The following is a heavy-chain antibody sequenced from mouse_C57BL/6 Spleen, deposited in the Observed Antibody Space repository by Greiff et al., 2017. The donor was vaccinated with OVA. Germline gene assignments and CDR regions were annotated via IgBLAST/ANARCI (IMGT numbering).Heavy chain of an antibody. CDR3: TGDSRLDY. V-gene: IGHV1-15*01. CDR2: IDPETGGT. J-gene: IGHJ2*01. Sequence: QVQLQQSGAELVRPGASVTLSCTASGYTFTDYDMHWVKQTPVHGLEWIGAIDPETGGTAYTQKFKGKAILTADKSSSTAYRELRSLTSEGSAVYYCTGDSRLDYWGQGTTLTVSS. CDR1: GYTFTDYD.